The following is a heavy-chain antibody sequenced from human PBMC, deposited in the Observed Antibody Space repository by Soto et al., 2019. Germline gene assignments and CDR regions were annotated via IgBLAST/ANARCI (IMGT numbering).Heavy chain of an antibody. J-gene: IGHJ3*02. D-gene: IGHD2-2*02. CDR2: IYYSGST. CDR1: GGSISSYY. Sequence: SETLSLTCTVSGGSISSYYWSWIRQPPGKGLEWIGYIYYSGSTNYNPSLKSRVTISVDTSKNQFSLKLSSVTAADTAVYYCAVSGYCSSTSCYSFIDAFDIWGQGTMVTVSS. CDR3: AVSGYCSSTSCYSFIDAFDI. V-gene: IGHV4-59*08.